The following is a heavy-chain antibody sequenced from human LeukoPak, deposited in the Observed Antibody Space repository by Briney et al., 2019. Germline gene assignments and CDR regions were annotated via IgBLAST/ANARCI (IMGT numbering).Heavy chain of an antibody. J-gene: IGHJ5*02. CDR3: AKLGVVGAIGVDP. D-gene: IGHD1-26*01. CDR2: ISGSSSTI. V-gene: IGHV3-48*04. Sequence: GGSLRLSCAASGFTFSSYSMNWVRQAPGKGLEWVSYISGSSSTIHYADSVKGRFTISRDNAKNSLYLQMNSLRAEDTAVYYCAKLGVVGAIGVDPWGQGTLVTVSS. CDR1: GFTFSSYS.